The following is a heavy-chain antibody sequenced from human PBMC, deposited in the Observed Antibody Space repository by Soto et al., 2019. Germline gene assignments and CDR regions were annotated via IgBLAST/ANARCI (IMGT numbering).Heavy chain of an antibody. V-gene: IGHV4-31*03. CDR1: GGPINSGDYY. J-gene: IGHJ5*02. D-gene: IGHD6-19*01. CDR3: AREVSPNSRGWYTVLVRWFDP. CDR2: ISYSGNT. Sequence: QVQLQESGPGLVKPSQTLSLTCTVSGGPINSGDYYWSWVRQVPGKGLEWIGFISYSGNTHYNPSLESRVTISKDTSKNQFSLRLNSMTAADSAVYYCAREVSPNSRGWYTVLVRWFDPWGQGTLVTVSS.